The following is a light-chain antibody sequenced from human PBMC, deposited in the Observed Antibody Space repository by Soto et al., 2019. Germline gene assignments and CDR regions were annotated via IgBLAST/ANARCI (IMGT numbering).Light chain of an antibody. CDR1: RSNIGAGYE. CDR2: GDT. CDR3: QSYDSTLSAHVV. V-gene: IGLV1-40*01. Sequence: QSVLTQPPSVSGAAGQRVTISCTGSRSNIGAGYEVHWYQQLPGTAPKLLIYGDTNRPSGVPDRFSGSKSGTSASLAITGLQAEDEADYYCQSYDSTLSAHVVFGGGTKVTVL. J-gene: IGLJ2*01.